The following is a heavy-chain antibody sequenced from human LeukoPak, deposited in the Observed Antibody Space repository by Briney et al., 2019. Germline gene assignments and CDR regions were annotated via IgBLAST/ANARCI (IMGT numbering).Heavy chain of an antibody. J-gene: IGHJ4*02. CDR3: ARDSPYYDYVWGSYRLCDY. CDR1: GYTFTSYG. V-gene: IGHV1-18*01. Sequence: ASVKVSCKASGYTFTSYGISWVRQAPGQGLEWMGWISAYNGNTNYAQKLQGRVTMTTDTSTSTAYTELRSLRSDDTAVYYCARDSPYYDYVWGSYRLCDYWGQGTLVTVSS. D-gene: IGHD3-16*02. CDR2: ISAYNGNT.